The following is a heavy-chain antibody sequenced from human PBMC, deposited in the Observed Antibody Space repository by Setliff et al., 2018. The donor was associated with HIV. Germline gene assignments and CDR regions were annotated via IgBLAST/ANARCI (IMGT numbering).Heavy chain of an antibody. CDR1: GYTFTSYY. CDR3: ARVRYCSGGSCYGGEYWFDP. V-gene: IGHV1-46*01. J-gene: IGHJ5*02. Sequence: ASVKVSCKASGYTFTSYYIHWVRQAPGRGLEWMGVIHPSGGSTGYAQSFQDRVTMTRDTSTSTVYMELSSLRSEDTAVYYCARVRYCSGGSCYGGEYWFDPWGQGTLVTVSS. D-gene: IGHD2-15*01. CDR2: IHPSGGST.